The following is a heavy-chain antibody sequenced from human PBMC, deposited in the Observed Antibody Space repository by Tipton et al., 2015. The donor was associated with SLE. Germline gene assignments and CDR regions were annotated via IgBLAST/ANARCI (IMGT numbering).Heavy chain of an antibody. CDR1: GGSFSGYY. Sequence: TLSLTCAVNGGSFSGYYWSWIRQPPGKGLQWIGEINHTGSTNYNPSLKSRVTISVDTSKNQFSLKLSSVTAADTAVYYCALKRGWFGELLHYWGQGTLVTVSS. J-gene: IGHJ4*02. CDR2: INHTGST. D-gene: IGHD3-10*01. V-gene: IGHV4-34*01. CDR3: ALKRGWFGELLHY.